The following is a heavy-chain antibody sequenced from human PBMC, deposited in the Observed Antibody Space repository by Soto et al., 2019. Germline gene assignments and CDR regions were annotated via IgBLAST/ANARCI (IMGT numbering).Heavy chain of an antibody. CDR3: AKGVTYYDFWSGYFDY. V-gene: IGHV3-23*01. Sequence: GGSLSLSCSASGFPFSSYAMSWVRQAPGKGLEWVSAISGSGGSTYYADSVKGRFTISRDISRNTVYLQMNSLRAEDTAVYYCAKGVTYYDFWSGYFDYWGPGTKVTVS. CDR1: GFPFSSYA. D-gene: IGHD3-3*01. J-gene: IGHJ4*02. CDR2: ISGSGGST.